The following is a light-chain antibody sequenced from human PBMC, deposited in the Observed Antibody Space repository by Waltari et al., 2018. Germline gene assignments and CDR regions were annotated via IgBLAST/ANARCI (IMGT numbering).Light chain of an antibody. Sequence: EIVMTQSPATLSVSPGERATLSCRASQSVSSSLARYQQKPGQAPRLLFYGASIRATGIPVRFSGSGSGTDFTLTIDSVQSEDFAVYYCQQYDNWPLLFGQGTKVEIK. J-gene: IGKJ1*01. CDR1: QSVSSS. V-gene: IGKV3-15*01. CDR3: QQYDNWPLL. CDR2: GAS.